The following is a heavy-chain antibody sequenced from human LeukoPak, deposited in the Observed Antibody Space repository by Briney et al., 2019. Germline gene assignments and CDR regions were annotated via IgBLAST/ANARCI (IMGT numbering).Heavy chain of an antibody. Sequence: SETLSLTCTVSGGSISSYYWSWIRQPPGKGLEWIGYIYYSGSTNYNPSLKSRVTISVDTSKNQFSLKLSSVTAADTAVYYCARVPDTAMVPDYWGQGTLVTVSS. V-gene: IGHV4-59*01. J-gene: IGHJ4*02. CDR1: GGSISSYY. CDR2: IYYSGST. D-gene: IGHD5-18*01. CDR3: ARVPDTAMVPDY.